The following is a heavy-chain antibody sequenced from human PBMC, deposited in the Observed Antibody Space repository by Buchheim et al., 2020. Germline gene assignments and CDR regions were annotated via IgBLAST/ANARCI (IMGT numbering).Heavy chain of an antibody. CDR1: GYTFTGYF. V-gene: IGHV1-46*01. J-gene: IGHJ5*01. Sequence: QVQLVQSGAEVKKPGASVKVSCKASGYTFTGYFLHWVRQAPGQGLEWMGIINPSDVGTTYAQKFQGRVTMTRDTSTTTVYMELSGLRSEDTAVYFCARGRYTSGWYDFWGQGTL. D-gene: IGHD6-19*01. CDR3: ARGRYTSGWYDF. CDR2: INPSDVGT.